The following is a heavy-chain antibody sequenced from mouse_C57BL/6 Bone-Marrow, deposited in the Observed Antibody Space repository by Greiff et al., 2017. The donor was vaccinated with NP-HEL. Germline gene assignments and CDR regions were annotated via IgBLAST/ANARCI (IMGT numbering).Heavy chain of an antibody. CDR1: GYTFTSYW. J-gene: IGHJ1*03. CDR3: ARPIYDGYYGYFDV. V-gene: IGHV1-55*01. Sequence: QVQLQQSGAELVKPGASVKMSCKASGYTFTSYWITWVKQRPGQGLEWIGDIYPGSGSTNYNEKFKSKATLTVDTSSSTAYMQLSSLTSEDSAVYYCARPIYDGYYGYFDVWGTGTTVTVSS. D-gene: IGHD2-3*01. CDR2: IYPGSGST.